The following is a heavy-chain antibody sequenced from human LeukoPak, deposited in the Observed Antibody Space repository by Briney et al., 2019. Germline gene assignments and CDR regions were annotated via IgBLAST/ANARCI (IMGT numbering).Heavy chain of an antibody. J-gene: IGHJ4*02. CDR2: INEDGSQK. CDR3: VRDIDH. Sequence: GRSLRLSCAASGFTFSSYGMHWVRQAPGKGLEWVANINEDGSQKDYLDSVKGRFTISRDNAKDSLYLQMSSLRAEDAAIYYCVRDIDHWGQGTLVTVSS. CDR1: GFTFSSYG. V-gene: IGHV3-7*04.